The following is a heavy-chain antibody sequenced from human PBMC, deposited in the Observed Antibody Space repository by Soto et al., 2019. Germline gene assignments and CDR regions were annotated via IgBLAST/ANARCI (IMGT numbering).Heavy chain of an antibody. CDR1: GFTFSSYG. J-gene: IGHJ6*02. V-gene: IGHV3-30*18. Sequence: GGSLRLSCAASGFTFSSYGMHWVRQAPGKGLEWMAVISYDGSNKYYADSVKGRFTISRDNSKNTLYLQMNSLRAEDTAVYYCAKAVGIQQWLRIYYYGMDVWGQGTTVTVSS. CDR2: ISYDGSNK. CDR3: AKAVGIQQWLRIYYYGMDV. D-gene: IGHD5-18*01.